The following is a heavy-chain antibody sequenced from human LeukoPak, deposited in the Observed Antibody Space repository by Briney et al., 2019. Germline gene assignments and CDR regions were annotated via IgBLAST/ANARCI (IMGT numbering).Heavy chain of an antibody. Sequence: SETLSLTCTVSGGSISSYYWSWIRQPPGKGLEWIGYIYYGGSTNYNPSLKSRVTISVDTSKNQFSLKLSSVTAADTAVYYCARHISSGSPSFDYWGQGTLVTVSS. V-gene: IGHV4-59*08. CDR2: IYYGGST. CDR1: GGSISSYY. D-gene: IGHD1-26*01. CDR3: ARHISSGSPSFDY. J-gene: IGHJ4*02.